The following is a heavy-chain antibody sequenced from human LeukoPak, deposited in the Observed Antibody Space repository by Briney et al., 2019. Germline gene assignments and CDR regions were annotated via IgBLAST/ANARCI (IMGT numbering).Heavy chain of an antibody. CDR3: AKDRYSSNWYYFDY. D-gene: IGHD6-13*01. CDR1: GFTFSSYA. CDR2: LSGSGSTT. V-gene: IGHV3-23*01. Sequence: GGSLRLSCAASGFTFSSYAMSWVRQAPGKGLEWVSTLSGSGSTTYYADSVKGRFTISRDNSKSTLYLQMNSLRADDTAVYFCAKDRYSSNWYYFDYWGQGTLVTVSS. J-gene: IGHJ4*02.